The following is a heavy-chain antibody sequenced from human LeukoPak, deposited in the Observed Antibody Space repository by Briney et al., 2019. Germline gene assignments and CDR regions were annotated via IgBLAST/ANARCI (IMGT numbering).Heavy chain of an antibody. CDR1: GFTFSSYS. CDR2: ISSSSSYI. CDR3: ARAYPTPSGWYHFPFDY. J-gene: IGHJ4*02. Sequence: GGSLRLSCAASGFTFSSYSMNWVRQAPGKGLEWVSSISSSSSYIYYADSVKGRFTISRDNAKNSLYLQMNSLRAEDTAVYYCARAYPTPSGWYHFPFDYWGQGTLVTVSS. D-gene: IGHD6-19*01. V-gene: IGHV3-21*01.